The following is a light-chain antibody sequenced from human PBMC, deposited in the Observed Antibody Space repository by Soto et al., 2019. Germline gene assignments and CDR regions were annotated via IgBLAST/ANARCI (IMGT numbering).Light chain of an antibody. V-gene: IGLV2-14*01. CDR2: EVS. J-gene: IGLJ2*01. CDR1: SSDVGGYNF. Sequence: QSVLTQPASVYGSPGQSITISCTGTSSDVGGYNFVSWYQQLPGKAPKLMIYEVSNRPAGVSNRFSGSKSGNTASPTISGLQAEDEADYYCSSYTSERGVFGGGTKLTVL. CDR3: SSYTSERGV.